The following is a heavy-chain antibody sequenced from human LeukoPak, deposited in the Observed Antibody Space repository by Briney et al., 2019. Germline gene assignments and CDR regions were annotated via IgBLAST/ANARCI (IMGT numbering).Heavy chain of an antibody. CDR1: GFTFSSYW. CDR2: MNEDGSEE. CDR3: ARTLRTFNWFDP. D-gene: IGHD3-16*01. Sequence: GGSLRLSCGASGFTFSSYWMTWVRQAPGKGLEWVANMNEDGSEEYYVDSVKGRFTVSRDNAKNSLYLQVNSLRAEDTAVYYCARTLRTFNWFDPWGQGTLVTVSS. J-gene: IGHJ5*02. V-gene: IGHV3-7*01.